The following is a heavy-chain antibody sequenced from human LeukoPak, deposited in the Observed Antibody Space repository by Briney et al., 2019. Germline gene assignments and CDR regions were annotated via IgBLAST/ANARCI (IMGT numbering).Heavy chain of an antibody. CDR1: GFTFSNYW. J-gene: IGHJ4*02. V-gene: IGHV3-74*01. CDR2: INSDMSST. Sequence: GGSLRLSCAASGFTFSNYWMHWVRQAPGKGLVWVSRINSDMSSTNYADSVKGRFTISRDNSKNTLYLQMNSLRVEDTAVYFCARVGSGNTYGYADYWGQGTLVTVSS. CDR3: ARVGSGNTYGYADY. D-gene: IGHD5-18*01.